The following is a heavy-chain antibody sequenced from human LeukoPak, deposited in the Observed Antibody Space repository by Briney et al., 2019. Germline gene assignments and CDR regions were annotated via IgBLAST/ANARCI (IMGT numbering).Heavy chain of an antibody. J-gene: IGHJ4*02. CDR2: IYHSGRA. V-gene: IGHV4-39*07. D-gene: IGHD3-22*01. Sequence: SETLSLTCTVSGGSISSSSYYWGWIRQSPGKGLDWIGSIYHSGRAYYNPSLKSRLTISLDTSKNQFSLKLSSVTAADTAVYYCTGKYYYDSSGYYYADYWGQGTLVTVSS. CDR1: GGSISSSSYY. CDR3: TGKYYYDSSGYYYADY.